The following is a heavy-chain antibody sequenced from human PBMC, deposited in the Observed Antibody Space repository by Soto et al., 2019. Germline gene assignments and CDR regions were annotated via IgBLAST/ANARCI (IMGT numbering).Heavy chain of an antibody. CDR1: GFTFSSHG. D-gene: IGHD5-18*01. Sequence: QVQLVESGGGVVQPGRSLRLSCAASGFTFSSHGMHWVRQAPGKGLEWVAVISHDGSNKYYADSVKGRFTISRDNSKNTLYLQMNSLRAEDTAVYYCAKDTATETFDFDYWGQGTLVTVSS. V-gene: IGHV3-30*18. CDR2: ISHDGSNK. J-gene: IGHJ4*02. CDR3: AKDTATETFDFDY.